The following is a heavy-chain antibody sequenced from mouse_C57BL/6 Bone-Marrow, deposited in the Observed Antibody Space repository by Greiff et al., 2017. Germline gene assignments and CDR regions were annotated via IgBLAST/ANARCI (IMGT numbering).Heavy chain of an antibody. CDR1: GFNIKDDY. CDR2: IDPENGDT. CDR3: TTWLRGYFDV. J-gene: IGHJ1*03. V-gene: IGHV14-4*01. Sequence: VQLQQSGAELVRPGASVKLSCTASGFNIKDDYMHWVKQRPEQGLEWIGWIDPENGDTEYASKFQGKATITADTSSNTASLQLSSLTSEDTAVYYCTTWLRGYFDVWGTGTTVTVSS. D-gene: IGHD2-2*01.